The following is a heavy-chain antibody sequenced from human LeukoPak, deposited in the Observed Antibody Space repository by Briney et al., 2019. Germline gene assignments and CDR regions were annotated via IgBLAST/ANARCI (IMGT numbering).Heavy chain of an antibody. V-gene: IGHV1-8*03. CDR3: ARGHPDIVVVPAAVHFDY. Sequence: ASVKVSCKASGYTFTSYDINWVRQATGQGLEWMGWMNPNSGNTGYAQKFQGRVTITRNTSISTAYMELSSLRSEDTAVYYCARGHPDIVVVPAAVHFDYWGQGTLVTVSS. CDR2: MNPNSGNT. J-gene: IGHJ4*02. CDR1: GYTFTSYD. D-gene: IGHD2-2*01.